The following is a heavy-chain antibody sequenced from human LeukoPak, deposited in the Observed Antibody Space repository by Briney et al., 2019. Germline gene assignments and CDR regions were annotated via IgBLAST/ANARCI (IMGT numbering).Heavy chain of an antibody. J-gene: IGHJ3*02. Sequence: PGGSLRLSCAASGFTVSSNYMSWVRHAPGKGLELVSVIYSGGSTYYADSVKGRFTISRDNSKNTLYLQMNSLRAEDTAVYYCAREKSRGGSGSYYGDDAFDIWGQGTMVTVSS. CDR2: IYSGGST. CDR3: AREKSRGGSGSYYGDDAFDI. D-gene: IGHD3-10*01. CDR1: GFTVSSNY. V-gene: IGHV3-53*01.